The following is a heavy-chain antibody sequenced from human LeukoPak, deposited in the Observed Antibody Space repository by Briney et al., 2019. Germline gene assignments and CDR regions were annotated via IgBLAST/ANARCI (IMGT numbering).Heavy chain of an antibody. D-gene: IGHD4-17*01. V-gene: IGHV3-53*01. CDR1: GFIFNTNY. Sequence: GGSLRLSCAASGFIFNTNYMTWVRQAPRGGLEWVSFIYADGNTYYADSVKGRFTISRDISKNAVYLQMNSLRAEDTAVYYCARDSYGDANFDSWGQGTLVTVSS. J-gene: IGHJ4*02. CDR3: ARDSYGDANFDS. CDR2: IYADGNT.